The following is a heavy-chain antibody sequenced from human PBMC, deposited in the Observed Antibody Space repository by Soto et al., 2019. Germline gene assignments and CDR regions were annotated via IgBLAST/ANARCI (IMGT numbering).Heavy chain of an antibody. CDR3: ARDRDYYDSSGYYYYYYGMDV. D-gene: IGHD3-22*01. J-gene: IGHJ6*02. Sequence: QVQLQESGPGLVKPSQTLSLTCTVSGGSISSGGYYWSWIRQHPGKGLEWIGYIYYSGSTYYNPSLQSRVTISVDTSKNQFSLKLSSVTAADTAVYYCARDRDYYDSSGYYYYYYGMDVWGQGTTVTVSS. CDR1: GGSISSGGYY. CDR2: IYYSGST. V-gene: IGHV4-31*03.